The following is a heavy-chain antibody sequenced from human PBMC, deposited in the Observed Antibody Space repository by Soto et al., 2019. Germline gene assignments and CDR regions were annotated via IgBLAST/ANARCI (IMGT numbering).Heavy chain of an antibody. D-gene: IGHD3-10*01. Sequence: EVQLVESGGGLVQPAGSLRLSCAASGFTFSNYEINWVHQAPGKGLEWVSYIDSSGSNIYYADSVKGRFTISRDNAKNSLYLQMNSLRVEDTAIYYCARGRVGGMDVWGQGTTVTVSS. CDR1: GFTFSNYE. V-gene: IGHV3-48*03. CDR2: IDSSGSNI. J-gene: IGHJ6*02. CDR3: ARGRVGGMDV.